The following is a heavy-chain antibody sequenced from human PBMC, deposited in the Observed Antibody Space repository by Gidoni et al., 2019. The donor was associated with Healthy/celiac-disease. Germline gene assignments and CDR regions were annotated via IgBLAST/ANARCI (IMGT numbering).Heavy chain of an antibody. CDR2: IRSKAYGGTT. CDR1: GFPFADHA. CDR3: TREASDIVATAFDY. V-gene: IGHV3-49*03. Sequence: VHRVEPGGGLVHPGRALSLSCTASGFPFADHAMSWFRQAPGKGLEWVGFIRSKAYGGTTEYAASVKGRFTISRDDSKSIAYLQMNSLKTEDTAVYYCTREASDIVATAFDYWGQGTLVTVSS. J-gene: IGHJ4*02. D-gene: IGHD5-12*01.